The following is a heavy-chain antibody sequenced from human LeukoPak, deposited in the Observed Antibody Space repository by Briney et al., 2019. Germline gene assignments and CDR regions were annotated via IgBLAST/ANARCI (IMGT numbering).Heavy chain of an antibody. J-gene: IGHJ4*02. V-gene: IGHV1-69*01. CDR1: GGTFSSYA. Sequence: SVKVSCKASGGTFSSYAISWVRQAPGQGLEWLGGIIPIFGTANYAQKFQGRVTITADESTSTAYMELSSLRSEDTAVYYCASSLIVVVPAARGLGDWGQGTLVTVSS. CDR2: IIPIFGTA. CDR3: ASSLIVVVPAARGLGD. D-gene: IGHD2-2*01.